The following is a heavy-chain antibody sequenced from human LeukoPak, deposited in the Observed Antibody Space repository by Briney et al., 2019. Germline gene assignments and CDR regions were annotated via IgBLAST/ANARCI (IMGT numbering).Heavy chain of an antibody. J-gene: IGHJ4*02. D-gene: IGHD3-10*01. CDR3: ASLGSGSSPIIDFDF. V-gene: IGHV1-46*01. Sequence: ASVKVSCKASGGTFSSYAISWVRQAPGQGLEWMGIIDPSGGSTNYAQKFQGRITMTRDTSTSTVYMELSSLRSEDTAIYYCASLGSGSSPIIDFDFWGQGTLVTVSS. CDR1: GGTFSSYA. CDR2: IDPSGGST.